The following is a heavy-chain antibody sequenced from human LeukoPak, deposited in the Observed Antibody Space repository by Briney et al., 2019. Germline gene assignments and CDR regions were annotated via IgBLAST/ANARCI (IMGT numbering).Heavy chain of an antibody. V-gene: IGHV4-59*01. Sequence: KPSETLSLTCTVSGGSISSYYWSWIRQPPGKGLEWIGYIYYSGSTNYNPSLKSRVTISVDTSKNQFSLKLSSVTAADTAVYYCARSVYYDSSGSGTPDAFDIWGQGTMVTVSS. D-gene: IGHD3-22*01. CDR1: GGSISSYY. CDR2: IYYSGST. CDR3: ARSVYYDSSGSGTPDAFDI. J-gene: IGHJ3*02.